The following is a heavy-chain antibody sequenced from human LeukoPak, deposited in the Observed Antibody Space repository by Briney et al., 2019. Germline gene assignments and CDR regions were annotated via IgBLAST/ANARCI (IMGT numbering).Heavy chain of an antibody. CDR1: GGSFIGYY. V-gene: IGHV4-34*11. CDR3: ARDCSSTSCSDAFDI. Sequence: SETLSLTCGVSGGSFIGYYWSWIRQPPGKGLEWIGSIYYSGSTNYNPSLKSRVTMSVDTSKNQFSLKLSSVTAADTAVYYCARDCSSTSCSDAFDIWGQGTMVTVSS. D-gene: IGHD2-2*01. CDR2: IYYSGST. J-gene: IGHJ3*02.